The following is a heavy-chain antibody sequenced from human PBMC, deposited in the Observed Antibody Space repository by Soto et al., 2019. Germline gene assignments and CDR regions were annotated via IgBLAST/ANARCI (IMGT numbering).Heavy chain of an antibody. CDR1: GGSVSGDDFY. CDR3: AIGDRYSSGDIEY. CDR2: IYYIGST. J-gene: IGHJ4*02. Sequence: QVQLQESGPGLVKPSETLSLTCTLSGGSVSGDDFYWNWFRQQPGWGLEWIGYIYYIGSTNYILSLKIRVTISLATSKNQFSLKVSSVTAAATAICYCAIGDRYSSGDIEYLGKGTQVTVSS. D-gene: IGHD6-19*01. V-gene: IGHV4-61*08.